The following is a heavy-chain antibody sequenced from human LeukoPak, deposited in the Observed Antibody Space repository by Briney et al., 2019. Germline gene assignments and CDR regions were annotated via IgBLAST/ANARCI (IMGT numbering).Heavy chain of an antibody. D-gene: IGHD4-23*01. V-gene: IGHV4-38-2*01. CDR3: ARLTTVVTGDY. CDR1: GFFISSGHY. J-gene: IGHJ4*02. CDR2: IYHSGST. Sequence: PSETLSLTCAGSGFFISSGHYWGWIRQPPGKGLEWIGSIYHSGSTYYNPSLKSRVPISVDTSKNQFSLNLSSVTAADTAVYYCARLTTVVTGDYWGQGTLVTVSS.